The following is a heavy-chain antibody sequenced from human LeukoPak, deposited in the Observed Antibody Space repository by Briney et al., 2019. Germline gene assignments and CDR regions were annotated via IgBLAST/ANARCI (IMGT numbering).Heavy chain of an antibody. Sequence: PGGSLRLSCAASGFTFSTYWMSWVRQAPGKGLEWVANIKPDGSEIYYVDSVKGRFTISRDNAKNSLFLQMNSLRAEDTAVYFCARGAAVDYWGQGTLVTVSS. CDR3: ARGAAVDY. CDR2: IKPDGSEI. V-gene: IGHV3-7*03. CDR1: GFTFSTYW. J-gene: IGHJ4*02. D-gene: IGHD6-13*01.